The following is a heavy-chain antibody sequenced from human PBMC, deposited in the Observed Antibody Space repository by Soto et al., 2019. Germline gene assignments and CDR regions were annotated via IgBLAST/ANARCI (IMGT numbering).Heavy chain of an antibody. J-gene: IGHJ4*02. Sequence: SQTLSLTCAISGDSVSSNSAAWNWIRQSPSRGLEWLGRTYYRSKWYNDSALSVKGRININADTSRNQVSLHLNSVTHEDTAVYYCARGEEGRPGIDNWGQAKLVTVS. CDR2: TYYRSKWYN. CDR3: ARGEEGRPGIDN. V-gene: IGHV6-1*01. CDR1: GDSVSSNSAA. D-gene: IGHD6-6*01.